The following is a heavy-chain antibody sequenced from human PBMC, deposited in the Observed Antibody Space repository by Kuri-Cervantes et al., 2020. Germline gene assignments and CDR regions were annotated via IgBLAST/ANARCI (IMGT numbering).Heavy chain of an antibody. V-gene: IGHV3-23*01. D-gene: IGHD2-2*01. CDR1: GFTVSNVY. J-gene: IGHJ4*02. CDR3: AKSDCGTTSCYVRDH. Sequence: GGSLRLSCAASGFTVSNVYMSWVRQAPGKGLEWVSTIGGRDGRTKYADSVRGRFTVSRDNSKHTLYLQMNSLRAEDTAVYYCAKSDCGTTSCYVRDHWGQGTLVTVSS. CDR2: IGGRDGRT.